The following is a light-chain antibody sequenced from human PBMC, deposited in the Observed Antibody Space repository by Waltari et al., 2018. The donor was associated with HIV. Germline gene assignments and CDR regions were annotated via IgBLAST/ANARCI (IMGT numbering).Light chain of an antibody. V-gene: IGLV2-11*01. CDR1: SSDVGGYNY. J-gene: IGLJ1*01. CDR2: DVS. CDR3: CSYAGSSYV. Sequence: QSALTQPRSVSGSPGQSVTISCTGTSSDVGGYNYVSWYQQHPGKVPKLIIYDVSKLPSGVPYRFSGSKSGNTASLTISGLQAEDEADYYCCSYAGSSYVFGTGTKVTVL.